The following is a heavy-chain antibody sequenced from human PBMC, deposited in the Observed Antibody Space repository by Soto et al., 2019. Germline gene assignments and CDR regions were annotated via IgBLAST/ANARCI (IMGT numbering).Heavy chain of an antibody. CDR1: GFTFTDYS. CDR3: ARDGRRGYDMDV. Sequence: GGSLRLSCVGSGFTFTDYSVNWVRQAPGKGLEWVSFITASTTTIYYADSVKGRFTISRDNAKNSIYLQMNSLRDEDTAVYYCARDGRRGYDMDVWGQGTTVTVS. V-gene: IGHV3-48*02. D-gene: IGHD1-1*01. J-gene: IGHJ6*02. CDR2: ITASTTTI.